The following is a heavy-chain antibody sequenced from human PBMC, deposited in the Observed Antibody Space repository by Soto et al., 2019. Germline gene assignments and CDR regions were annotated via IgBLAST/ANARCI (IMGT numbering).Heavy chain of an antibody. CDR1: GYTFTNYG. J-gene: IGHJ5*02. D-gene: IGHD3-10*01. Sequence: QVQLVQSGAEVKMPGASVKVSCKASGYTFTNYGITWVRQAPGQGFEWMGWISAYNGNTRFAQKLQGRVTMPTDTSTSTAYMELRSLRSNDTAVYYCARARKGFGELYWFDPWGQGTLGTVSS. CDR3: ARARKGFGELYWFDP. V-gene: IGHV1-18*01. CDR2: ISAYNGNT.